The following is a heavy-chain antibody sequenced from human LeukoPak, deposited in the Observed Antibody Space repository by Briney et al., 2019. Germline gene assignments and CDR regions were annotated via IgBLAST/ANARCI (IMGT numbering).Heavy chain of an antibody. J-gene: IGHJ5*01. CDR2: ISAGGGT. Sequence: PGGSLRLSCAASGFTFSSDVMTWVRQAPGKGLEWVSGISAGGGTFYADSVKGRFTVSRDNSKNTLYLQMDSLRAEDTAVYYCANGGYSREESFDSWGQGTLVTVSS. V-gene: IGHV3-23*01. CDR1: GFTFSSDV. D-gene: IGHD6-13*01. CDR3: ANGGYSREESFDS.